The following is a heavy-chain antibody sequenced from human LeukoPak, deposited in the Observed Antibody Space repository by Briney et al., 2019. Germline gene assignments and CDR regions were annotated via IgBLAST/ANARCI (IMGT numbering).Heavy chain of an antibody. V-gene: IGHV1-69*06. CDR2: IIPIFGTA. J-gene: IGHJ6*04. D-gene: IGHD2-2*03. CDR3: ARDGFGYCGMDV. Sequence: SVKVSCKASGGTFSSYAISWVRQAPGQGLEWMGGIIPIFGTANYAQKFQGRVTITADKSTSTAYMELSSLRSEDTAVYYCARDGFGYCGMDVWGKGTTVTVSS. CDR1: GGTFSSYA.